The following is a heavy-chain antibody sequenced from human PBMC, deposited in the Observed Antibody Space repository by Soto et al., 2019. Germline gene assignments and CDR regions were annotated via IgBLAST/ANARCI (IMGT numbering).Heavy chain of an antibody. CDR2: ISYNGVNT. CDR3: ARIDSSSWCFDY. Sequence: GGSLRLSCAASGFTFSSYAIHWVRQAPGKGLEYVSGISYNGVNTYYANSVKGRFTITRDNSKNTLYLQMGSLRTEDMGVYYCARIDSSSWCFDYWGQGTLVTVSS. J-gene: IGHJ4*02. V-gene: IGHV3-64*01. D-gene: IGHD6-13*01. CDR1: GFTFSSYA.